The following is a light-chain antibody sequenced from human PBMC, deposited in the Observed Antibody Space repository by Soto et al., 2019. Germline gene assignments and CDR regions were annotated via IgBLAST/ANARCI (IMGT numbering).Light chain of an antibody. J-gene: IGKJ4*01. CDR2: AAS. V-gene: IGKV1-27*01. CDR3: QKYNSAPLT. CDR1: QGISVY. Sequence: DIQMTQSPSSLSASLGDRVTITCRASQGISVYLAWFQQKPGKVPKLLIYAASTLQSGGPSRFSGSGSGTDFTLTISSLQPEDVATYYCQKYNSAPLTFGGGTKVEIK.